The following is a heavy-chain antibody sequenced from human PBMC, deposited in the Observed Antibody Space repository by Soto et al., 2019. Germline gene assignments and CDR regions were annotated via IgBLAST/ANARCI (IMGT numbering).Heavy chain of an antibody. CDR3: ARVWSSSWYHFDY. V-gene: IGHV4-30-4*01. D-gene: IGHD6-13*01. CDR1: GGSISSGDYY. CDR2: IYYGGST. Sequence: SETLSLTCTVSGGSISSGDYYWSWIRQPPGKGLEWIGYIYYGGSTYYNPSLKSRVTISVDTSKNQFSLKLSSVTAADTAVYYCARVWSSSWYHFDYWGQGTLVTVSS. J-gene: IGHJ4*02.